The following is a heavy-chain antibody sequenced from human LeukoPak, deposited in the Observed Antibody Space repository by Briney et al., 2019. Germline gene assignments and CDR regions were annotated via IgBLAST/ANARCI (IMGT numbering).Heavy chain of an antibody. CDR3: ARESYYGSGSLDY. D-gene: IGHD3-10*01. CDR2: IYSGGST. CDR1: GFIVGSNY. V-gene: IGHV3-53*01. J-gene: IGHJ4*02. Sequence: GGSLRLSCAASGFIVGSNYMSWARQAPGKGLEWVSVIYSGGSTYYADSAKGRFTISRDNSKSTLYLQMNSLRAEDTAVYYCARESYYGSGSLDYWGQGTLVTVSS.